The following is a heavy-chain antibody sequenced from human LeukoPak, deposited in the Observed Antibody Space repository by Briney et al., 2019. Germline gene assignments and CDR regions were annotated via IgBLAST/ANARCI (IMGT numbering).Heavy chain of an antibody. CDR3: ARGRYYDYVWGSYRQRYFDY. CDR2: INHSGST. J-gene: IGHJ4*02. CDR1: GGSFSGYY. V-gene: IGHV4-34*01. Sequence: SETLSLTCAVYGGSFSGYYWSWIRQPPGKGLEWLGEINHSGSTNYNPSLKSRVAISVDTSKNQFSLKLSSVTAADTAVYYCARGRYYDYVWGSYRQRYFDYWGQGTLVTVSS. D-gene: IGHD3-16*02.